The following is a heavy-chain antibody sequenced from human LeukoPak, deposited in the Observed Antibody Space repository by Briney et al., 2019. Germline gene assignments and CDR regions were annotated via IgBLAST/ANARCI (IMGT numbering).Heavy chain of an antibody. CDR3: ARGVSGNXFXX. CDR1: GYSISSGYY. V-gene: IGHV4-38-2*02. Sequence: PSETLSLTCTVSGYSISSGYYWGWIRQPPGKGLEWIGSIYHSGSTYYNPSLKSRVTISVDTSKNQFSLKLSSVTAADTAVYYCARGVSGNXFXXWGXXXLVT. D-gene: IGHD3-10*01. CDR2: IYHSGST. J-gene: IGHJ5*01.